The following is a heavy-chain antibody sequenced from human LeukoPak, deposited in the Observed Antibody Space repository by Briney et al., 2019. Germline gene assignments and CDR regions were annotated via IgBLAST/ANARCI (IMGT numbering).Heavy chain of an antibody. CDR3: ARIRGITYYFDY. V-gene: IGHV4-39*01. Sequence: PSETLSLTCTVSGGSISSSSYYWGWIRQPPGKGLEWIGSIYYSGSTYCNPSLKSRVTISVDTSKNQFSLKLSSVTAADTAVYYCARIRGITYYFDYWGQGTLVTVSS. CDR2: IYYSGST. D-gene: IGHD3-16*01. CDR1: GGSISSSSYY. J-gene: IGHJ4*02.